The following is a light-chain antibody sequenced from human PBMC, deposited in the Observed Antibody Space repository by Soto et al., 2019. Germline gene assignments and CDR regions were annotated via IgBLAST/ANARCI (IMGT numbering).Light chain of an antibody. Sequence: DIVMTQSPDSLAVSLGERATINCKSSQSILYSSNNKNYLAWYQQKPGQPPKLLIYWASTRESRVPDRFSGSGCGTDFTPTISSLQDEDVAFYYCQQYYSIPPTFGGGTKVEIK. CDR2: WAS. V-gene: IGKV4-1*01. CDR1: QSILYSSNNKNY. CDR3: QQYYSIPPT. J-gene: IGKJ4*01.